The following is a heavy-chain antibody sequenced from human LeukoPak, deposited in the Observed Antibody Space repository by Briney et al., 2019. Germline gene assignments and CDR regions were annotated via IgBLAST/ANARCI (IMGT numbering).Heavy chain of an antibody. J-gene: IGHJ6*03. V-gene: IGHV1-8*01. CDR3: ARARRYSSSSDYYYYMDV. CDR1: VYTFTTYD. D-gene: IGHD6-6*01. Sequence: ASVKVTCKASVYTFTTYDINWVRQATGQGLGWMGWMNPNSGNTSCAQKFQGRVTMTRNTSISTAYMELSSLRSEDTAVYYCARARRYSSSSDYYYYMDVWGKGTTVTVSS. CDR2: MNPNSGNT.